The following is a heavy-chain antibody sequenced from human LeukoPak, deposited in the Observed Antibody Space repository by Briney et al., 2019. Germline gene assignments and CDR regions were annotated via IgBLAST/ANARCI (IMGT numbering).Heavy chain of an antibody. CDR2: IYPGDSDT. Sequence: PGESLKISCKGSGYSFTSYWIGWVRQMPGKGLEWMGIIYPGDSDTRYSPSFQGQVTISADKSISTAYLQWSSLKASDTAMYYCARLTPPGPYYYYYYMDVWGKGTTVTVSS. CDR1: GYSFTSYW. V-gene: IGHV5-51*01. CDR3: ARLTPPGPYYYYYYMDV. J-gene: IGHJ6*03. D-gene: IGHD1-14*01.